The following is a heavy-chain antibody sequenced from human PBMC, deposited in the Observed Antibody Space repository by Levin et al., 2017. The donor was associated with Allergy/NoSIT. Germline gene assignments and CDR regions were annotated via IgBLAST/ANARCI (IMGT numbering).Heavy chain of an antibody. J-gene: IGHJ3*02. CDR1: GFTFSSYG. CDR3: ARDQAIKSGSGSRAFDI. D-gene: IGHD3-10*01. Sequence: GGSLRLSCAASGFTFSSYGMHWVRQAPGKGLEWVAVIWYDGSNKYYADSVKGRFTISRDNSKNTLYLQMNSLRAEDTAVYHCARDQAIKSGSGSRAFDIWGQGTMVTVSS. CDR2: IWYDGSNK. V-gene: IGHV3-33*01.